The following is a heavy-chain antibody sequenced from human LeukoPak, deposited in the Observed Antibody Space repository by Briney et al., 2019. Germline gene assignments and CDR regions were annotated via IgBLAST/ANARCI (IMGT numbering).Heavy chain of an antibody. V-gene: IGHV4-31*03. CDR3: ASGYSGYADY. D-gene: IGHD5-12*01. Sequence: SQTLSLTCTVSGGSISSGGYYWSWIRQHPGKGPEWIGYIYYSGSTYYNPSLKSRVTISVDTSKNQFSLKLSSVTAADTAVYYCASGYSGYADYWGQGTLVTVSS. CDR2: IYYSGST. CDR1: GGSISSGGYY. J-gene: IGHJ4*02.